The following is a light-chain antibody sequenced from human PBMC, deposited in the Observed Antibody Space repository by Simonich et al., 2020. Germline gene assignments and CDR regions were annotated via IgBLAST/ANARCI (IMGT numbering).Light chain of an antibody. CDR1: SGHSSYA. CDR2: LNSDGSH. J-gene: IGLJ2*01. Sequence: QLVLTQSPSASASLGASVKLTCTLSSGHSSYAIAWHQQQPEKGPRYLMKLNSDGSHSKGDGIPYRFSGSSSGAERYLTISSLQSEDEADYYCQTWGTGIAVFGGGTKLTVL. V-gene: IGLV4-69*01. CDR3: QTWGTGIAV.